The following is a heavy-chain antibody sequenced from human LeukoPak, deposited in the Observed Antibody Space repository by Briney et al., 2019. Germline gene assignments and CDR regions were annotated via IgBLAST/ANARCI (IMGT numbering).Heavy chain of an antibody. D-gene: IGHD5-18*01. V-gene: IGHV3-21*01. CDR2: ISSSSYI. Sequence: GGSLRLSCAASGFTFSSYSMNWVRQAPGKGLEWVSSISSSSYIYYADSVKGRFTISRDTANNSLYLQMDSLRAEDTAVYYCARGEDSALVTGGYNWFDPWGQGTLVTVSS. J-gene: IGHJ5*02. CDR3: ARGEDSALVTGGYNWFDP. CDR1: GFTFSSYS.